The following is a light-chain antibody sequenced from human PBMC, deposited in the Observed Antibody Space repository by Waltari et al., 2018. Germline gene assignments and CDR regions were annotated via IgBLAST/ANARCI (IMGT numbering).Light chain of an antibody. CDR2: YDN. CDR1: NLESKS. V-gene: IGLV3-21*01. Sequence: SYVLTQPPSVSVAPGETARITCGGNNLESKSVHWYRPRPGQAPVVVISYDNDRAAGIPERFSGSNSGNTATLTISRVEAGDEADYYCQVWDANTDPGVFGTGTEVTVL. CDR3: QVWDANTDPGV. J-gene: IGLJ1*01.